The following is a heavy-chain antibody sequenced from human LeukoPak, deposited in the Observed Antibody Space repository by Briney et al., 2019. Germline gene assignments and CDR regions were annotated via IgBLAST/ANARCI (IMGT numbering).Heavy chain of an antibody. Sequence: ASVKVSCKASGYTFTSYYMHWVRQAPGQGLEWMGIINPSGGSTSYAQKFQGRVTMTRDTSTSTVYMQLSSLRSEDTAVYYCARVYCSGGSCYSRAAFDYWGQGTLVTVSS. CDR2: INPSGGST. V-gene: IGHV1-46*01. D-gene: IGHD2-15*01. CDR1: GYTFTSYY. J-gene: IGHJ4*02. CDR3: ARVYCSGGSCYSRAAFDY.